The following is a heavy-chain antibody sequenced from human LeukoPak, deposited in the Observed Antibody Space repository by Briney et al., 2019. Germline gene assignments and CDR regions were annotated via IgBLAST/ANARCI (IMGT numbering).Heavy chain of an antibody. J-gene: IGHJ6*02. CDR3: ARHFLGELPDMDV. CDR1: GYIFTSYW. Sequence: GESLKISCKGSGYIFTSYWISWVRQMPGKGLEWMGRIDPSDSYTKYSPSFQGHVTISGDESISTAYLQWSSLKASDTAMYYCARHFLGELPDMDVWGQGTTVTVSS. CDR2: IDPSDSYT. D-gene: IGHD1-26*01. V-gene: IGHV5-10-1*01.